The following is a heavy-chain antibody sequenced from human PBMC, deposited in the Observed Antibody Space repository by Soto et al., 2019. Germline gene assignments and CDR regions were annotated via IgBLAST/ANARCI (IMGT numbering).Heavy chain of an antibody. V-gene: IGHV3-23*01. Sequence: GGSMRLSRAALVLIFSSSSVSWLRQAPGEGVGVVSGISAGGRGTYYADSVKDRFTITRDNSKSKVYLQVNSQRADDTSICYSARRKNRAWYYFDYWGQGTPVTV. CDR1: VLIFSSSS. CDR3: ARRKNRAWYYFDY. D-gene: IGHD2-8*02. J-gene: IGHJ4*02. CDR2: ISAGGRGT.